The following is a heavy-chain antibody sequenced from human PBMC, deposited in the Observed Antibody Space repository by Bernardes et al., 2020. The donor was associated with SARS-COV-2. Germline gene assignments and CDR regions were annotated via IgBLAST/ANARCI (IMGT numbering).Heavy chain of an antibody. CDR1: GFTFNTHW. CDR3: VGGDFDY. J-gene: IGHJ4*02. D-gene: IGHD4-17*01. Sequence: GGSLRLSCAASGFTFNTHWMRWVRQAPGKGLECVASINQDGSHADYVDSVKGRFTISRDISKNTLYLQMNNVRAEDAGVYYCVGGDFDYWGQGTQVTVSS. V-gene: IGHV3-7*02. CDR2: INQDGSHA.